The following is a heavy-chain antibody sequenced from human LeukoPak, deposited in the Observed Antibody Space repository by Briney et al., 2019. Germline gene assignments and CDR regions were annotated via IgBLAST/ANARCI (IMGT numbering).Heavy chain of an antibody. V-gene: IGHV1-18*01. CDR3: AFSRYYLQGSYYYMDV. J-gene: IGHJ6*03. CDR1: GYTFNTYG. CDR2: ISGYNGKT. D-gene: IGHD2/OR15-2a*01. Sequence: GASVKVSCKASGYTFNTYGITWVRQAPGQGLEWMGWISGYNGKTKYAQKLQDRVTMTTDTSTSTAYMELRSLRSDDTAVYYCAFSRYYLQGSYYYMDVWGKGTTVTVSS.